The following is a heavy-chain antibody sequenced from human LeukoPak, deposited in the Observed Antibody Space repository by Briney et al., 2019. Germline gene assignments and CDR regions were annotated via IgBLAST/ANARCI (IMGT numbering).Heavy chain of an antibody. D-gene: IGHD3-22*01. CDR3: ARHYYDGSAYYFDC. CDR1: GFTSSNYW. CDR2: IRQDGSAK. J-gene: IGHJ4*02. Sequence: GGSLRPSCVVSGFTSSNYWMTWVRQAPGKGLEWVANIRQDGSAKTYVDSVKGRFTISRDNAKNSLYLQMNSLRAEDTAVYYCARHYYDGSAYYFDCWGQGTLVTVSS. V-gene: IGHV3-7*01.